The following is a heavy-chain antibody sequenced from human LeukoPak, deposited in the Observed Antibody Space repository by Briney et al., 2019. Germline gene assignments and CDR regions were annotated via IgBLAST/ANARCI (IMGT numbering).Heavy chain of an antibody. CDR3: ARGQLTNEVYYFDY. CDR2: IYYSGST. D-gene: IGHD2-8*01. CDR1: GGSISSYY. V-gene: IGHV4-59*01. J-gene: IGHJ4*02. Sequence: SETLSLTCTVSGGSISSYYWSWIRQPPGKGLEWIGYIYYSGSTNYNPSLKSRVTISVDTSKNQFSLKLSSVTAADTAVYYCARGQLTNEVYYFDYWGQGTLVTVSS.